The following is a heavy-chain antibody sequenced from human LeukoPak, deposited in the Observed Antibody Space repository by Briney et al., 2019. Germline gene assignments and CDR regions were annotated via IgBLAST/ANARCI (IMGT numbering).Heavy chain of an antibody. CDR2: IYYSGST. Sequence: SETLSLTCTVSGGSIRSYYWSWIRQPPGKGLEWIAYIYYSGSTNYNPSLKSRVTISVDTSKNQLSLKLNSVTAADTAVYYCARGGSWYPNWFDPWGQGTLVTVSS. J-gene: IGHJ5*02. V-gene: IGHV4-59*01. D-gene: IGHD6-13*01. CDR3: ARGGSWYPNWFDP. CDR1: GGSIRSYY.